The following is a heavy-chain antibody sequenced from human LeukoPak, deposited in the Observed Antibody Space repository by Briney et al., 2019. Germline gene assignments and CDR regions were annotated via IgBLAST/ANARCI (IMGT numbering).Heavy chain of an antibody. CDR1: GGTFSSYA. CDR2: IIPILGIP. Sequence: SVKVSCKASGGTFSSYANNWVRQAPGQGLEWMGRIIPILGIPNYAQQFQGRVTITADKSTSTAYMELSSLRSDDTAVYYCARVPTAVDTAMVTAYWGQGTLVTVSS. CDR3: ARVPTAVDTAMVTAY. D-gene: IGHD5-18*01. J-gene: IGHJ4*02. V-gene: IGHV1-69*04.